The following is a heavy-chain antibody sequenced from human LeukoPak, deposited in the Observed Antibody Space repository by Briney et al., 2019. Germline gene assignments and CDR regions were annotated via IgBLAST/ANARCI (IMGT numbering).Heavy chain of an antibody. CDR1: GDSVSSNSVT. D-gene: IGHD2-2*01. V-gene: IGHV6-1*01. Sequence: SQTLSLTCAISGDSVSSNSVTWNWIRQSPSRGLEWLGRTYYRSTWYNDYAVSVRGRITVNPDTSKNRFSLHLDSVTPEDTAVYYCARRLTQYDCFDPWGQGILVTVSS. CDR3: ARRLTQYDCFDP. CDR2: TYYRSTWYN. J-gene: IGHJ5*02.